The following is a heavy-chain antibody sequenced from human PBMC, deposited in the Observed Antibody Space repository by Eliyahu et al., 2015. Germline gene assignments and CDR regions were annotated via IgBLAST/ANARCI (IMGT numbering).Heavy chain of an antibody. CDR2: FDSDGRT. J-gene: IGHJ4*02. CDR1: GFTFSTYA. D-gene: IGHD2-15*01. Sequence: EVQLLESGGGLVQPGGSLRLSCATSGFTFSTYAMSWVRQAPGKGLEWVSAFDSDGRTFYAVSVKGRFAISRDNSKNTLYLQMNSLRAEDTAVYYCARDILRYTQGFDYWGQGTLVTVSS. V-gene: IGHV3-23*01. CDR3: ARDILRYTQGFDY.